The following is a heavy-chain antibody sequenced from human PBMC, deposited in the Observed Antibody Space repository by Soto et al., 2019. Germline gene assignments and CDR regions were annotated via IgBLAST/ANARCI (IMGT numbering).Heavy chain of an antibody. CDR3: HRGSEYDCWSGYL. CDR2: IVPMFGTS. D-gene: IGHD3-3*01. Sequence: QERLVQSGAEVRKPGSSVKVSCKVTGGTSTRYAINWVRQAPGQGLEWMGGIVPMFGTSKYAQKFQGRVTIAADTSTNIAYMELRSMRSEDTAVYYCHRGSEYDCWSGYLWGQGTLVSVSS. V-gene: IGHV1-69*06. CDR1: GGTSTRYA. J-gene: IGHJ4*02.